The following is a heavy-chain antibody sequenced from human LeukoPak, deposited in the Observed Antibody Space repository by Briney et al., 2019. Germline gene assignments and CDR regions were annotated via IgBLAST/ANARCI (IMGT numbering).Heavy chain of an antibody. D-gene: IGHD3-3*01. Sequence: GGSLRLSCAASGFTVSNNYMNWVRQAPGKGLEWVSGISGSGGYTYFADSVKGRFTISRDNSKNTLYMQMNSLRADDTAVYYCAKDRDFWSGYYSAVLAHWGQGTLVTVSS. J-gene: IGHJ4*02. V-gene: IGHV3-23*01. CDR3: AKDRDFWSGYYSAVLAH. CDR1: GFTVSNNY. CDR2: ISGSGGYT.